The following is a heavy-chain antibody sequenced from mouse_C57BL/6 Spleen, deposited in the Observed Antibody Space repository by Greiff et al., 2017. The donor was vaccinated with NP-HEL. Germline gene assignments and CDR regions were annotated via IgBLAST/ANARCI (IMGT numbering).Heavy chain of an antibody. CDR2: IDPSDSYT. CDR1: GYTFTSYW. Sequence: VQLQQPGAELVMPGASVKLSCKASGYTFTSYWMHWVKQRPGQGLEWIGEIDPSDSYTNYNQKFKGKSTLTVDKSSSTAYMQLSSLTSEDSAVYYCARDPGHYAMDYWGQGTSVTVSS. D-gene: IGHD3-1*01. J-gene: IGHJ4*01. CDR3: ARDPGHYAMDY. V-gene: IGHV1-69*01.